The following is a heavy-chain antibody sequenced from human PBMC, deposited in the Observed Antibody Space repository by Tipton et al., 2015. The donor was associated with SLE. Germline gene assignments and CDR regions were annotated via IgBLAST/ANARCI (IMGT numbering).Heavy chain of an antibody. CDR1: GFTFSSYD. CDR3: AKAARARGGFDY. V-gene: IGHV3-13*01. CDR2: IGTAGDT. Sequence: SLRLSCAVSGFTFSSYDMHWVRQATGKGLEWVSAIGTAGDTYYPGSVKGRFTISRENAKNSLYLQMTSLRAGDTAVYYCAKAARARGGFDYWGQGTLVTVSS. D-gene: IGHD6-6*01. J-gene: IGHJ4*02.